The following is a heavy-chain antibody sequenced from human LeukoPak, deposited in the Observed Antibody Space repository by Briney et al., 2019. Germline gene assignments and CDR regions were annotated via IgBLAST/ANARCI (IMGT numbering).Heavy chain of an antibody. CDR3: ARESSDYGWFDP. CDR1: GGTFSSYA. J-gene: IGHJ5*02. V-gene: IGHV1-69*06. Sequence: SVTVSCKASGGTFSSYAISWVRQAPGQGLEWMGGIIPIFGTANYAQKFQGRVTITADKSTSTAYMELSSLRSEDTAVYYCARESSDYGWFDPWGQGTLVTVSS. D-gene: IGHD4-17*01. CDR2: IIPIFGTA.